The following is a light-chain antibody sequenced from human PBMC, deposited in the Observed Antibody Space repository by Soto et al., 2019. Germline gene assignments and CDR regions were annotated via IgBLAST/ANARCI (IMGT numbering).Light chain of an antibody. V-gene: IGKV1-33*01. CDR2: HAS. Sequence: DIQMTQSPSSLSASVGDRVTITCQASQDISSYLNWYQQKPGKAPEVLIYHASNLQRGAPSSFSGSASATDFSSPISSLQSEDTGTYYCQQYDNFPITFGQGTRLEIK. J-gene: IGKJ5*01. CDR1: QDISSY. CDR3: QQYDNFPIT.